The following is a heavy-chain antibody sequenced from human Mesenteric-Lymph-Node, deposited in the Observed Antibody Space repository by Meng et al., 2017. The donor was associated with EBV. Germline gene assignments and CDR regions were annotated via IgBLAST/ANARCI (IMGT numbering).Heavy chain of an antibody. J-gene: IGHJ5*02. CDR2: NYWDDDK. V-gene: IGHV2-5*02. Sequence: QITLKQSGPTLVKPTQTLTLTCTFSGFSLSTSGVAVGWVRQPPGNALEWLALNYWDDDKRFSPSLKSRLSITKDTSKNEVILTMTDMDPEDTATYYCVRKAYHNYVAFDPWGPGTLVTVSS. CDR3: VRKAYHNYVAFDP. D-gene: IGHD4-11*01. CDR1: GFSLSTSGVA.